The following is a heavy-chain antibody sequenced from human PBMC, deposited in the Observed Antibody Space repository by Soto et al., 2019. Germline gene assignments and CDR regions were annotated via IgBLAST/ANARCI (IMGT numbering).Heavy chain of an antibody. CDR3: ARELLIVATGATWLDP. D-gene: IGHD5-12*01. Sequence: GGSLRLSCAASGFTFSSYGMHWVRQAPGKGLEWVAVIWYDGSNKYYADSVKGRFTISRDNSKNTLYLQMNSLRAEDTAVYYCARELLIVATGATWLDPWGQGTLVTVSS. J-gene: IGHJ5*02. CDR1: GFTFSSYG. CDR2: IWYDGSNK. V-gene: IGHV3-33*01.